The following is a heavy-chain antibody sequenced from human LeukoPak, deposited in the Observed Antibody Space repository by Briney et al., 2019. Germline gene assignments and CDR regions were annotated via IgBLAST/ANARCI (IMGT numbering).Heavy chain of an antibody. CDR2: INQDGSQK. V-gene: IGHV3-7*01. CDR1: GLTFSSYW. CDR3: SGSLNS. J-gene: IGHJ4*02. Sequence: GGSLRLSCAASGLTFSSYWMDWVRPAPGKGLEWVANINQDGSQKYYVDSVKGRFTISRDNAENSLYLQMSSLRAEDTAVYYCSGSLNSWGQGTLVTVSS.